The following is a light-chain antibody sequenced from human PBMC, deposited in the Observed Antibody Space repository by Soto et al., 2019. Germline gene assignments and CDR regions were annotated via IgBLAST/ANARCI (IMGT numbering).Light chain of an antibody. Sequence: EIVLTQSPGTLSLSPGERATLSCRASQSVSNDYLALHQQKPGQGPRLLIYGASSRATGIPDKFSGSGSGTHFSLTISRLEHDDFVVYYCQQYRSSPGTFGQGTKLEIK. CDR1: QSVSNDY. J-gene: IGKJ2*01. V-gene: IGKV3-20*01. CDR3: QQYRSSPGT. CDR2: GAS.